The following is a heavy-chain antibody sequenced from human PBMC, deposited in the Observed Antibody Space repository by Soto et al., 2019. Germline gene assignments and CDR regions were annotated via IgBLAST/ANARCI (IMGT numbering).Heavy chain of an antibody. CDR2: IYSGGST. J-gene: IGHJ6*03. CDR3: ARDNCSGGSCYSDYYYMDV. Sequence: GGSLRLSCAASGFTVSSNCRSWVRQAPGKGLEWVSVIYSGGSTYYADSVKGRFTISRDNSKNTLYLQMNSLRAEDTAVYYCARDNCSGGSCYSDYYYMDVWGKGTTVTVSS. CDR1: GFTVSSNC. D-gene: IGHD2-15*01. V-gene: IGHV3-66*01.